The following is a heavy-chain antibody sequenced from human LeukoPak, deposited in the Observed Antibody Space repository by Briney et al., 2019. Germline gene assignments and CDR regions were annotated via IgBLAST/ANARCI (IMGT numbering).Heavy chain of an antibody. Sequence: GGALRLSCAASGFTFSSYSMNWVRQAPGKGLEGGSSLSSSSSYIYYADSVKGRFTISRDNAKNSLYLQMNSLRAEDTAVYYCARDLLEDYDSSGYHDYWGQGTLVTVSS. J-gene: IGHJ4*02. CDR3: ARDLLEDYDSSGYHDY. CDR1: GFTFSSYS. V-gene: IGHV3-21*01. CDR2: LSSSSSYI. D-gene: IGHD3-22*01.